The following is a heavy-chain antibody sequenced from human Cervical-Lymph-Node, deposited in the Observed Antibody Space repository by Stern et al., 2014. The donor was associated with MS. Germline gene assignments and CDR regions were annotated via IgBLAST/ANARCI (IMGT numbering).Heavy chain of an antibody. J-gene: IGHJ6*02. Sequence: VQLVESGAEVKKPGASVKVSCKASGYSFTGYYIHWVRRAPGQGLEWMGRIDPNKGGANYAQKFQGGVTLARDTSISTTYMELDSLRSDDTAIYYCARQYCSGGKCHSSAYNYNGMDVWGQGTTVTVSS. V-gene: IGHV1-2*06. CDR1: GYSFTGYY. CDR3: ARQYCSGGKCHSSAYNYNGMDV. CDR2: IDPNKGGA. D-gene: IGHD2-15*01.